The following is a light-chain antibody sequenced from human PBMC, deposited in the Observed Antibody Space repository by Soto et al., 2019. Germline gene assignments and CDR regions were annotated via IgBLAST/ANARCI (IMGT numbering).Light chain of an antibody. CDR2: EVS. V-gene: IGLV2-14*01. Sequence: QSVLTQPASVSGSPGQSITISCTGTSSDVGVYNYVSWYQQHPGKAPKLMIYEVSNRPSGVSNRFSGSKSGNTASLTISGLQAEDEADYYCSSYTSSSTQVFGTGTKVTV. CDR1: SSDVGVYNY. J-gene: IGLJ1*01. CDR3: SSYTSSSTQV.